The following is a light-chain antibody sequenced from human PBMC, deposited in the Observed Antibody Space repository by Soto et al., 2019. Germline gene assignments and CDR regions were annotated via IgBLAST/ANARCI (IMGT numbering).Light chain of an antibody. CDR3: TSYTSSSTNYV. CDR1: SSDIGGYDY. CDR2: EVS. V-gene: IGLV2-14*01. Sequence: QSVLTQPASVSGSPGQSITISCTGTSSDIGGYDYVSWYQQHPGKAPKLMIYEVSNRPSGVSNRFSGSKSGNTASLTISGLKAEDEADYYCTSYTSSSTNYVFGTGTKLTVL. J-gene: IGLJ1*01.